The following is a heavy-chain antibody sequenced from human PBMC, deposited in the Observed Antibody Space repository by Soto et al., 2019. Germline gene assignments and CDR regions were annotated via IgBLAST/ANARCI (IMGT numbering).Heavy chain of an antibody. J-gene: IGHJ4*02. V-gene: IGHV3-74*01. D-gene: IGHD6-13*01. CDR2: INSDGSST. CDR1: GFTFSSYW. Sequence: GGSLRLSCAASGFTFSSYWMHWIRQAPGKGLVWVSRINSDGSSTSYADSVKGRFTVSRDNAKNTLYLQMNSLRAEDTAVYYCARPLGIAAAGGYWGQGTLVTVSS. CDR3: ARPLGIAAAGGY.